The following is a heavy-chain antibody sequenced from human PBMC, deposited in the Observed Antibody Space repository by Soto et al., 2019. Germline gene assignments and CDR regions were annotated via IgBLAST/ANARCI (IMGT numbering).Heavy chain of an antibody. D-gene: IGHD3-22*01. J-gene: IGHJ4*02. V-gene: IGHV2-5*02. Sequence: QITLKESGPTLVKPTQTLTLTCTFSGFSLSTTGVGVGWIRQPPGKALEWLALIYWDDDKRQSPSLKSRLTITGDTSKNQVVLTLTNMDPVDTATYYCVHSFYDLSGPFLFDYWGQRTLVTVSS. CDR2: IYWDDDK. CDR1: GFSLSTTGVG. CDR3: VHSFYDLSGPFLFDY.